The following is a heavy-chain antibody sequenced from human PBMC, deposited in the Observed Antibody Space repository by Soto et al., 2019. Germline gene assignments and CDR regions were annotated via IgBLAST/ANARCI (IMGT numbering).Heavy chain of an antibody. CDR2: INPNSGGT. Sequence: QVQLVQSGAEVKKPGASVKVSCKASGYTFTGYYMHWVRQAPGQGLEWMGWINPNSGGTNYAQKFQGWVTMTRDTSIRTAYMELSRLRSDDTAVYYCARAQGAAAGTYYYYGMDVWGQGTTVTVSS. CDR3: ARAQGAAAGTYYYYGMDV. D-gene: IGHD6-13*01. CDR1: GYTFTGYY. V-gene: IGHV1-2*04. J-gene: IGHJ6*02.